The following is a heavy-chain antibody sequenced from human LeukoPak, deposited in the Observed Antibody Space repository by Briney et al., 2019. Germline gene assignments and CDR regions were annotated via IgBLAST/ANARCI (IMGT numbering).Heavy chain of an antibody. J-gene: IGHJ2*01. D-gene: IGHD2-2*01. Sequence: SETLSLTCTVSGGSISSSSYYWGWIRQPPGKGLEWIGYTYDSGTTYYPPSLKSRVTISLDTSKNQFSLKLSSVTAADTAVYYCARVVRTYWYFDLWGRGTLVTVSS. CDR1: GGSISSSSYY. CDR2: TYDSGTT. V-gene: IGHV4-30-4*08. CDR3: ARVVRTYWYFDL.